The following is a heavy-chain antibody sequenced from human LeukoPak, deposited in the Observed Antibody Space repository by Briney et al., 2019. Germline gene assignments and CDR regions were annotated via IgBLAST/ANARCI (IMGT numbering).Heavy chain of an antibody. Sequence: PSETLSLTCAVYGGSFSGYYWSWIRQPPGKGLEWIGEIKHSGSTNYNPSLKCRVTISVDTSKNQFSLKLSSVTAADTAVYYCARGYCSGGSCYSGIVDYWGQGTLVTVSS. D-gene: IGHD2-15*01. CDR2: IKHSGST. CDR3: ARGYCSGGSCYSGIVDY. CDR1: GGSFSGYY. J-gene: IGHJ4*02. V-gene: IGHV4-34*01.